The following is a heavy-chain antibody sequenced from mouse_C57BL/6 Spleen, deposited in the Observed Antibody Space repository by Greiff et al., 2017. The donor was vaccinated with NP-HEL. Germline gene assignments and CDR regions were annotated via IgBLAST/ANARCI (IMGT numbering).Heavy chain of an antibody. D-gene: IGHD1-1*01. CDR3: ARLSYYYGSSYWYFDV. J-gene: IGHJ1*03. V-gene: IGHV5-15*01. CDR2: ISNLAYSI. Sequence: EVQGVESGGGLVQPGGSLKLSCAASGFTFSDYGMAWVRQAPRKGPEWVAFISNLAYSIYYADTVTGRFTISRENAKNTLYLEMSSLRSEDTAMYYCARLSYYYGSSYWYFDVWGTGTTVTVSS. CDR1: GFTFSDYG.